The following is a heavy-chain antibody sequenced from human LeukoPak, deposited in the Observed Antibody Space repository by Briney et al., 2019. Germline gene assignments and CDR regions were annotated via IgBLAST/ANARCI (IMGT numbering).Heavy chain of an antibody. Sequence: GGSLRLSCAASGFTFSGCGMHWVRQAPGKGLEWVAFVWYDGRDKYYADSVKGRFTISRDNAKNTLYLQMNSLRAEDTAVYYCARDPILTGYYSYFDYWGQGTLVTVSS. CDR2: VWYDGRDK. V-gene: IGHV3-33*01. CDR3: ARDPILTGYYSYFDY. J-gene: IGHJ4*02. D-gene: IGHD3-9*01. CDR1: GFTFSGCG.